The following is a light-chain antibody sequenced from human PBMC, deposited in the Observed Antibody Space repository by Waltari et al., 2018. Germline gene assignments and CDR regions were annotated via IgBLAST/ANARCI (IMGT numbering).Light chain of an antibody. V-gene: IGKV1-5*03. Sequence: DIQMTQSPSTLSAFVGDSVTISCRASQTISSWLAWYQQKPGKAPKLLIYKASTLESGVPSRFSGSGSGTEFTLTTSSLQPDDFATYYCQQYNSYSPETFGQGTKVQIK. J-gene: IGKJ1*01. CDR1: QTISSW. CDR3: QQYNSYSPET. CDR2: KAS.